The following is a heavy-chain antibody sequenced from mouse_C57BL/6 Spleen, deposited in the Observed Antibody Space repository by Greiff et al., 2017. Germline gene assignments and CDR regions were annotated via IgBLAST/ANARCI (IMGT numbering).Heavy chain of an antibody. CDR1: GYSFTDYK. CDR2: INPNYGTT. V-gene: IGHV1-39*01. CDR3: VPCYLFAY. J-gene: IGHJ3*01. Sequence: VQLKQSGPELVKPGASVKISCKASGYSFTDYKMNWVKQSNGKSLEWIGVINPNYGTTSYNQKFKGKATLTVDKSSSTAYMQLNSLTSDDSAVCYCVPCYLFAYWGQGTLVTVSA.